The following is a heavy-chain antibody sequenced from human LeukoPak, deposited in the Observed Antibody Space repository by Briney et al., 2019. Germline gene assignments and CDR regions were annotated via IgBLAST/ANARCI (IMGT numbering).Heavy chain of an antibody. V-gene: IGHV2-5*02. CDR3: AHRDGGYFDY. J-gene: IGHJ4*02. CDR1: GFSLTTSEVA. Sequence: ESGPTLVKPTQTLTLTCTFSGFSLTTSEVAVGWIRQPPGKALEWLALIYGAGEIHYSPSLNNGLTITKDTSKNQVVLTMTNMDPADTATYYCAHRDGGYFDYWGQGTLVTVSS. D-gene: IGHD2-15*01. CDR2: IYGAGEI.